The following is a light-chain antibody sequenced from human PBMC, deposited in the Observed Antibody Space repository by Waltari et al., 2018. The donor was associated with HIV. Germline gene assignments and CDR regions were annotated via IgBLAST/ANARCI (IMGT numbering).Light chain of an antibody. CDR1: SSDVGGYQY. CDR3: SSYTSTTTLVV. J-gene: IGLJ3*02. CDR2: DVS. V-gene: IGLV2-14*03. Sequence: QSALTQPASVSGSPGQSITISCTGTSSDVGGYQYVSWYQQHPGKAPKLMIFDVSNRPSGVSNRFSGSKSGNTASLTISGLKAEDEAQYFCSSYTSTTTLVVFGGGTKLTVL.